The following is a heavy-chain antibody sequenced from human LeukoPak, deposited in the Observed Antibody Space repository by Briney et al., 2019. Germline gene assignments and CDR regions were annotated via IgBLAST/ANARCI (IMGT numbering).Heavy chain of an antibody. Sequence: ASVKVSCKASGYTFSSYAMHWVRQAPGQRLEWMGWINAGNGNTKYSQKFQGRVTITRDTSASTAYMELSSLRSEDTAVYYCARVIAAAGTGSYYFDYWGQGTLVTVSS. CDR3: ARVIAAAGTGSYYFDY. CDR1: GYTFSSYA. D-gene: IGHD6-13*01. J-gene: IGHJ4*02. CDR2: INAGNGNT. V-gene: IGHV1-3*01.